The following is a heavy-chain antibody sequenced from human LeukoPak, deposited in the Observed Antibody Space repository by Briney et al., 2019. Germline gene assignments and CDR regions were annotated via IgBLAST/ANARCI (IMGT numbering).Heavy chain of an antibody. V-gene: IGHV3-30*02. D-gene: IGHD2-21*01. CDR1: GFTFSSYG. J-gene: IGHJ6*03. Sequence: GGSLRLSCAASGFTFSSYGMYWVRQAPGKGLEWVAFLRYDGSKKHYADSVKGRFTISRDNSKNTLYLQMNSLRAEDTAVYYCAKGGPSAILSHYYYYMDVWGKGTTVTVSS. CDR3: AKGGPSAILSHYYYYMDV. CDR2: LRYDGSKK.